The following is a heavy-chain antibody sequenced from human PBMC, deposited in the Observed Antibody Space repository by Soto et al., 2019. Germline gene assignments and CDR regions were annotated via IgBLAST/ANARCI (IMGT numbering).Heavy chain of an antibody. CDR3: ARDRVVVAARWFDP. D-gene: IGHD2-15*01. V-gene: IGHV4-61*08. CDR2: IYYSGST. J-gene: IGHJ5*02. CDR1: GGSISSGGYY. Sequence: SETLSLTCTVSGGSISSGGYYWSWIRQPPGKGLEWIGYIYYSGSTNYNPSLKSRVTISVDTSKNQFSLKLSSVTAADTAVYYCARDRVVVAARWFDPWGQGTLVTVSS.